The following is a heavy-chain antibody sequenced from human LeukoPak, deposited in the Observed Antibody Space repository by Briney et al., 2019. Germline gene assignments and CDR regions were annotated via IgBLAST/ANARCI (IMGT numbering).Heavy chain of an antibody. V-gene: IGHV4-4*07. CDR2: IYTSGST. D-gene: IGHD3-10*01. CDR3: VVGEQWWFDP. CDR1: GGSISSYY. Sequence: SETLSLTCTVSGGSISSYYWSWIRQPAGKGLEWIGRIYTSGSTNYNPSLKSRVTMSVDTSKNQFSLKLNSVTAADTAVYYCVVGEQWWFDPWGQGTLVTVSS. J-gene: IGHJ5*02.